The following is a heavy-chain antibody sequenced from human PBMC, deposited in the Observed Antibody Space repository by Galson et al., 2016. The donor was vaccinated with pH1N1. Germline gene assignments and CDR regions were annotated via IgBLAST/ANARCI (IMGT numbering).Heavy chain of an antibody. CDR3: ARGPVYWYFDL. CDR1: GYTLTSYD. J-gene: IGHJ2*01. CDR2: MNPNNGNA. V-gene: IGHV1-8*01. Sequence: SGYTLTSYDINWVRRATGQGLEWMGWMNPNNGNADYAPKFQGRVTLTRNASINTAYMELSSLTSEDTAVYYCARGPVYWYFDLWGRGTPVIVSS.